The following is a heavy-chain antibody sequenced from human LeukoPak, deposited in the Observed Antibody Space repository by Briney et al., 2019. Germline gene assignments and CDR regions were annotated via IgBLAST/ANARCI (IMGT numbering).Heavy chain of an antibody. CDR3: ARGGGFYYMDV. V-gene: IGHV4-30-4*07. Sequence: KASQTLSLTCAVSGGSISSGGYSWCWIRQPQGKGLEWIGYNYYSGSTYYNPSLKSRVTISVDTSKNQFSLKLSSVNAADTAVYYCARGGGFYYMDVWDNGTTVTVSS. CDR2: NYYSGST. D-gene: IGHD6-25*01. CDR1: GGSISSGGYS. J-gene: IGHJ6*03.